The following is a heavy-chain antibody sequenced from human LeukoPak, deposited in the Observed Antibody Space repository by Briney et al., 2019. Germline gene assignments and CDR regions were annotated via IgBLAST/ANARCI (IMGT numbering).Heavy chain of an antibody. V-gene: IGHV4-4*07. J-gene: IGHJ4*02. CDR3: AREGSMTARPFVSIDH. CDR1: GGSIRTYY. CDR2: IHTSGST. D-gene: IGHD6-6*01. Sequence: SETLSLTCTVPGGSIRTYYWSWIRQPAGKALEWIGRIHTSGSTDYNPSLESRVSMSVDTSKNQFSLKLRSVTAADTAVYYCAREGSMTARPFVSIDHWGQGTLVTVSS.